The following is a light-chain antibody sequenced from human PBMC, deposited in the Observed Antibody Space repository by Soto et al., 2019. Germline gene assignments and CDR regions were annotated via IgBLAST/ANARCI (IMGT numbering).Light chain of an antibody. CDR1: SSNIGTNY. Sequence: QSVLTQPPSASGTPGQRVIISCSGSSSNIGTNYVYWYQQLPGTAPKVLIYRTNQRPSGVPERFSASKSGTSASLAISGLRSEDEADYYCAAWDDSLSGLVFGTGTKVTVL. CDR2: RTN. CDR3: AAWDDSLSGLV. J-gene: IGLJ1*01. V-gene: IGLV1-47*01.